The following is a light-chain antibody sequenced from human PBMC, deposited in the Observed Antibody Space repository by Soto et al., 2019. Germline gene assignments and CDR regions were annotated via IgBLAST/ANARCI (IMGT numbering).Light chain of an antibody. CDR2: AAS. CDR1: QSISSY. CDR3: QQANSCPWT. Sequence: DFQMTQSPSTLSASVGDRVTITCRASQSISSYLNWYQQKPGKAPKLLIYAASSLQSGVPSRFSGSGSGTDFTLTISSLQPEDFATYYCQQANSCPWTFGQGTKVDI. V-gene: IGKV1-39*01. J-gene: IGKJ1*01.